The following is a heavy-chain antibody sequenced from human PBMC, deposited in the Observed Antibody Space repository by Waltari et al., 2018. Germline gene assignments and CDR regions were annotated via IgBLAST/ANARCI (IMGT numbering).Heavy chain of an antibody. CDR2: IYYSGST. D-gene: IGHD6-19*01. V-gene: IGHV4-39*07. CDR1: GGSISSSSYY. Sequence: QLQLQESGPGLVKPSATLSLTCTVSGGSISSSSYYWGWLRQPPGKGLEWIGSIYYSGSTYYNPSLKSRVTISVDTSKNQFSLKLSSVTAADTAVYYCALGSGWFDGYFDYWGQGTLVTVPS. CDR3: ALGSGWFDGYFDY. J-gene: IGHJ4*02.